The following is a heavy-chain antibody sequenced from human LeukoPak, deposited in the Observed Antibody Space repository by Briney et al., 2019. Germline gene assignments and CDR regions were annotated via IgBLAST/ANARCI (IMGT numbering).Heavy chain of an antibody. CDR3: TVQVIPSDKWFDP. D-gene: IGHD2-21*01. CDR1: GLLFGDYA. CDR2: IRSKPYGGTA. J-gene: IGHJ5*02. Sequence: GGSLRLSCTASGLLFGDYAMTWVRQAPGKGLEWVGFIRSKPYGGTAEYAASVKGRFTISRDDSKTIAYLDMNGLKTEDTAVYHCTVQVIPSDKWFDPWGQGTPVTVSS. V-gene: IGHV3-49*04.